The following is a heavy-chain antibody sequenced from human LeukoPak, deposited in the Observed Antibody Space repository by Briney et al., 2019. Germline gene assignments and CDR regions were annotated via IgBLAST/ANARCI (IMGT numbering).Heavy chain of an antibody. CDR1: GFTFSTYW. J-gene: IGHJ2*01. Sequence: GESLRLSCAVSGFTFSTYWMHWVRQGPGKGLAWASRITSDGSATGYADSVKGRFTISRDNAKNTLYLHTDSLRAEDTAVYYCARDAAPGYFDLWGRGTLVTVSS. CDR2: ITSDGSAT. CDR3: ARDAAPGYFDL. V-gene: IGHV3-74*01. D-gene: IGHD2-15*01.